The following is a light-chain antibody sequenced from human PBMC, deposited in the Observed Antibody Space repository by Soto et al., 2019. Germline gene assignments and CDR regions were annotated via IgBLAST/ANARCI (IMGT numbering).Light chain of an antibody. Sequence: QSALTQPASVSGSHGLSITISCTGTSSEVGGYNYVSWYQQSPGKAPKLIIFEVSNRPSGVSPRFSGSKSGNAASLTVSGLQAEDEADYYCSSYAHTNTVVFGGGTNLTVL. CDR1: SSEVGGYNY. J-gene: IGLJ2*01. CDR3: SSYAHTNTVV. V-gene: IGLV2-14*01. CDR2: EVS.